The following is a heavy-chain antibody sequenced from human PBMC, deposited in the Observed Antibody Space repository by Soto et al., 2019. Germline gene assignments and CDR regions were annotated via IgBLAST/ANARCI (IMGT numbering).Heavy chain of an antibody. D-gene: IGHD6-19*01. CDR3: AKTVPGTKY. CDR2: ISGSGDST. CDR1: GFTFSSYA. J-gene: IGHJ4*02. Sequence: GGSLRLSCAASGFTFSSYAMSWVRQAPGKGLEWVSGISGSGDSTYYADSVKGRFTISRDNSKNTLFLQMNSLGAEDTALYYCAKTVPGTKYWGQGTQVTVSS. V-gene: IGHV3-23*01.